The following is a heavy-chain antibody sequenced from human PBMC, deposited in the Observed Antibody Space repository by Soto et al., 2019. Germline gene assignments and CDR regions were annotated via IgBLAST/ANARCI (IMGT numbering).Heavy chain of an antibody. CDR3: ARDGGAY. D-gene: IGHD3-16*01. V-gene: IGHV3-30-3*01. CDR2: MSYDGSNK. Sequence: QVQLVESGGGVVQPGRSLRLSCAASGFTFSSYAMHWVRRAPGKGLERMAVMSYDGSNKYYADSVKGRFTISRDKSKNTLYLQMNSLRPEDTALYYCARDGGAYWGQGTLVIVSS. CDR1: GFTFSSYA. J-gene: IGHJ4*02.